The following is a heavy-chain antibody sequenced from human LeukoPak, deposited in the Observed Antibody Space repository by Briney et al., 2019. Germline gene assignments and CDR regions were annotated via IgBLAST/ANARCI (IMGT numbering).Heavy chain of an antibody. CDR1: GGSISSYY. J-gene: IGHJ6*02. D-gene: IGHD4-17*01. CDR2: IYTSGST. V-gene: IGHV4-4*07. CDR3: ARDRASATVTTYYYYYGMDV. Sequence: SETLSLTCTVSGGSISSYYWSWIRQPAGKGLEWIGHIYTSGSTNYNPSLKSRVTMSVDTSKNQFSLKLSSVTAADTAVYYCARDRASATVTTYYYYYGMDVWGQGTTVTVSS.